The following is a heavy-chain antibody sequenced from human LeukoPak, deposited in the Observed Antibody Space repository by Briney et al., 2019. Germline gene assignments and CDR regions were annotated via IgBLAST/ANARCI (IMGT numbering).Heavy chain of an antibody. CDR2: ISAYNGNT. J-gene: IGHJ4*02. V-gene: IGHV1-18*01. D-gene: IGHD1-26*01. CDR3: VRMELGASVDY. Sequence: ASVKVSCKASGYTFTSCGISWVRQAPGQGLEWMGWISAYNGNTNYAQKLQGRVTMTTDTSTSTAYMELRSLRSDDTAVYYCVRMELGASVDYWGQGTLVTVSS. CDR1: GYTFTSCG.